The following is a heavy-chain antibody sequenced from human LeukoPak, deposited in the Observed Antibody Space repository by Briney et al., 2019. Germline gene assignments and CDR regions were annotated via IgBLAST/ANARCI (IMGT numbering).Heavy chain of an antibody. CDR2: INHSGGT. CDR1: GGSFSGYY. D-gene: IGHD5-24*01. V-gene: IGHV4-34*01. J-gene: IGHJ5*02. CDR3: AKGLQLGWFDP. Sequence: PSETLSLTCAVYGGSFSGYYWSWIRQPPGKGLEWIGEINHSGGTNYNPSLKSRVTISVDTSKNQFSLKLSSVTAADTAVYYCAKGLQLGWFDPWGQGTLVTVSS.